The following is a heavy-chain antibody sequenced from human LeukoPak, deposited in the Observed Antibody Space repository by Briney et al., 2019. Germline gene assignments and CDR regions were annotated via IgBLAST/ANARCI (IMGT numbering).Heavy chain of an antibody. J-gene: IGHJ5*02. CDR1: GFTFSSYA. CDR3: AKVRSRLFWSGYHWFDP. Sequence: GGSLRLSCAASGFTFSSYAMSWVRQAPVKVLEWVSAISGSGGSTYYADSVKGRFTISRDNSKNTLYLQMNSLRAEDTAVYYCAKVRSRLFWSGYHWFDPWGQGTLVTVSS. D-gene: IGHD3-3*01. CDR2: ISGSGGST. V-gene: IGHV3-23*01.